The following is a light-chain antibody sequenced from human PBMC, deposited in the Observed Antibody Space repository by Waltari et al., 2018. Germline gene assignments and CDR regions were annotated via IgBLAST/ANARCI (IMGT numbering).Light chain of an antibody. Sequence: DIQMTQSPPTLSASVGDRVTLTCRASLNIFGRLAWYQQKPGKPPKLLLYETSNLESGVPSRFSGSGSATDFTLVIDSLQPDDFATYYCQNYHIRKAFGQGTNVEIK. J-gene: IGKJ2*01. V-gene: IGKV1-5*03. CDR1: LNIFGR. CDR3: QNYHIRKA. CDR2: ETS.